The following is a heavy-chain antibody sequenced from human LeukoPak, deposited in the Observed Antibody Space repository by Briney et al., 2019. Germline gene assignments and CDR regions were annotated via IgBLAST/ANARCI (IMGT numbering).Heavy chain of an antibody. CDR1: AFTSTTNN. CDR2: ISISISYI. CDR3: ASQGGGSGSQIDY. V-gene: IGHV3-21*01. D-gene: IGHD3-10*01. J-gene: IGHJ4*02. Sequence: GGSLRLSCAASAFTSTTNNMNCVRQAPGKGLEWVSSISISISYIYYADSVKGPFTISRDNAKNSLYLQMNSLRAEDTAVYYCASQGGGSGSQIDYWGQGTLVTVSS.